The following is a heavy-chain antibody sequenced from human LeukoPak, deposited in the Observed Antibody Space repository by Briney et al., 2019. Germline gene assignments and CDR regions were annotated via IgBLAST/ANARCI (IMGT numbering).Heavy chain of an antibody. J-gene: IGHJ3*02. D-gene: IGHD3-22*01. CDR2: IYYSGST. Sequence: PSETLSLTCTVSGGSISSSSYYWGWIRQPPGKGLEWIGSIYYSGSTYYNPSLKSRVTISVDTSKNQFSLKLSSVTAADTAVYYCARPTSYYYDSSGYYFAPRAFDIWGQGTMVTVSS. V-gene: IGHV4-39*07. CDR1: GGSISSSSYY. CDR3: ARPTSYYYDSSGYYFAPRAFDI.